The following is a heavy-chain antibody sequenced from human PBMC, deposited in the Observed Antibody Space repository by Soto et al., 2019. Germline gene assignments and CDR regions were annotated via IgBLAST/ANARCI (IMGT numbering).Heavy chain of an antibody. Sequence: GGSLRLSCAASGFTFSYYAVHWVRQAPGKGLEWVAVVSHDGRNTHYADSVKGRFTISRDSSKNTVSLEMTSLRAEDTAVYYCAKGGRQWLVTSDFNYWGQGALVTVSS. V-gene: IGHV3-30*18. CDR1: GFTFSYYA. D-gene: IGHD6-19*01. CDR3: AKGGRQWLVTSDFNY. J-gene: IGHJ4*02. CDR2: VSHDGRNT.